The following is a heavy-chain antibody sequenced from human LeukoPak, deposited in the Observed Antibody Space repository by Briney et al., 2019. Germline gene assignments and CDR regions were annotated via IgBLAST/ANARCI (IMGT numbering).Heavy chain of an antibody. D-gene: IGHD1-26*01. J-gene: IGHJ3*02. V-gene: IGHV3-23*01. CDR1: GFTFSSYA. CDR3: ANDLDIVGAIGGAFDI. CDR2: ISGSGGST. Sequence: PGGSLRLSCAASGFTFSSYAMSWVRQAPGKGLEWVSAISGSGGSTYYADSVKGRFTISRDNSKNTLYLQMNSLRAEDTAVYYCANDLDIVGAIGGAFDIWGQGTMVTVSS.